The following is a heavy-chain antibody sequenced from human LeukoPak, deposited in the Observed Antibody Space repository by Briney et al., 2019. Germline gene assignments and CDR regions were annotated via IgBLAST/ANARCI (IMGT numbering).Heavy chain of an antibody. CDR1: GFTFGNYG. D-gene: IGHD6-19*01. V-gene: IGHV3-33*06. Sequence: GGSLRLSCVASGFTFGNYGMHWVRQAPGKGLEWVAVIWNDGNNKYYVDSVKGRFTISRDNFKNTLYLQMNSLRAEDTAVYYCAKGTVAGTPFFDYWGQGTLVTVSS. CDR2: IWNDGNNK. CDR3: AKGTVAGTPFFDY. J-gene: IGHJ4*02.